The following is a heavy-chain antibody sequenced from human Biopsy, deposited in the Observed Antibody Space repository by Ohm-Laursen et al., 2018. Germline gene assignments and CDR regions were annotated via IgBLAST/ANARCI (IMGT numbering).Heavy chain of an antibody. D-gene: IGHD3-22*01. CDR2: VFYIGST. Sequence: GTLSLTCTVSGDSISSNYWSWIRQPPGTGLEWIGYVFYIGSTDYNPSLQSRVTISVDTSKNHFSLRLRSVTPADTAIYYGARDRGYYSDRTVPGYFDFWGRGTLVTVSS. J-gene: IGHJ2*01. V-gene: IGHV4-59*01. CDR3: ARDRGYYSDRTVPGYFDF. CDR1: GDSISSNY.